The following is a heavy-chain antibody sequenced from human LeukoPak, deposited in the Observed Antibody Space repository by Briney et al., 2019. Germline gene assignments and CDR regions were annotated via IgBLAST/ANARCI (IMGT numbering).Heavy chain of an antibody. CDR2: ISSSSSTI. CDR1: GFTFNIHS. CDR3: ARKIKGGPYGMDV. D-gene: IGHD3-16*01. Sequence: GGSLRLSCAASGFTFNIHSMNWVRQAPGKGLEWVSYISSSSSTIYYADSVKGRITISRDNAKNSLYLQMNSLRDEDTAVYYCARKIKGGPYGMDVWGQGATVTVSS. J-gene: IGHJ6*02. V-gene: IGHV3-48*02.